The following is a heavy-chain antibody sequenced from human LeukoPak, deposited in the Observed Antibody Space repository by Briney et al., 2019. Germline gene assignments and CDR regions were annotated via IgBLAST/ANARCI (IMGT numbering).Heavy chain of an antibody. D-gene: IGHD6-19*01. CDR1: GYSFTRYY. V-gene: IGHV5-51*01. Sequence: GESLKISCKGSGYSFTRYYIGWVRQMPGKGLEWMGIIYPGDSDTRYSPSFQGQVTISADKSISTAYLQWSSLKASDTAMYYCARSLSSGWPGFGYWGQGALVTVSS. J-gene: IGHJ4*02. CDR2: IYPGDSDT. CDR3: ARSLSSGWPGFGY.